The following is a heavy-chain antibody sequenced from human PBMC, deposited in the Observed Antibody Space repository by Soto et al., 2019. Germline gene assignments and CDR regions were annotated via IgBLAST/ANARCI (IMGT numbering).Heavy chain of an antibody. J-gene: IGHJ4*02. CDR1: GGSISSSNW. Sequence: SETLSLTCAVSGGSISSSNWWSWVRQPPGKGLEWIGEIYHSGSTNYNPSLKSRVTISVDKSKNQFSLKLSSVTAADTAVYYCARGTSQDPGIAVAGNFDYWGQGTLVTVSS. CDR2: IYHSGST. CDR3: ARGTSQDPGIAVAGNFDY. V-gene: IGHV4-4*02. D-gene: IGHD6-19*01.